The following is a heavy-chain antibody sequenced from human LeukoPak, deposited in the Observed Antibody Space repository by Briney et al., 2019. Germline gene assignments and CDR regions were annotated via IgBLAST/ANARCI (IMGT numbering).Heavy chain of an antibody. Sequence: SETLSLTCTVSGGSISSYYWSWIRQPPGKGLEWIGYIYYSGSTNYNPSLKSRVTISVDTSKNQFSLKLSSVTAADTAVYYCARTTYYDFWSGYRSDYYYGMDVWGQGTTVTVSS. V-gene: IGHV4-59*08. CDR1: GGSISSYY. D-gene: IGHD3-3*01. CDR3: ARTTYYDFWSGYRSDYYYGMDV. CDR2: IYYSGST. J-gene: IGHJ6*02.